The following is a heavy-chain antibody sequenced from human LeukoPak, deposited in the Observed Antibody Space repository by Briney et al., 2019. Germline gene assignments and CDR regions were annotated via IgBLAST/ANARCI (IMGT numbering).Heavy chain of an antibody. Sequence: SETLSLTCIVSGGXINSYYCSWIREPPGKGLEWLGYIYYSGSTNYNPSLKSRITISVDTSKNQFSLKLSSVTAADTAVYYCARWGEAAAGIYYWGQGTLVTVSS. CDR2: IYYSGST. V-gene: IGHV4-59*01. CDR1: GGXINSYY. D-gene: IGHD6-13*01. J-gene: IGHJ4*02. CDR3: ARWGEAAAGIYY.